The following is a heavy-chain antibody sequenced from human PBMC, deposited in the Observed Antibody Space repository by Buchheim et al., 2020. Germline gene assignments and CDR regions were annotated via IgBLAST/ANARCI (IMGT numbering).Heavy chain of an antibody. J-gene: IGHJ4*02. CDR3: ARDIEY. V-gene: IGHV4-59*01. CDR1: GGSISSYY. CDR2: INHSGST. Sequence: QVQLQESGPGLVKPSETLSLTCTVSGGSISSYYWSWIRQPPGKGLEWIGYINHSGSTNYIPSLKSRVTILLDTSQNQFYLKLSAVNAAVKDVYYCARDIEYWGQGTL.